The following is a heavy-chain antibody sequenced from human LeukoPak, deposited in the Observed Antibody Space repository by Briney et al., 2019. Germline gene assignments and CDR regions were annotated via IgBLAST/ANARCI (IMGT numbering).Heavy chain of an antibody. CDR2: VNGNGGST. CDR3: AKSLYGGCDY. D-gene: IGHD3-16*02. Sequence: GGSLRLSCAASGFTFSTYAMSWVRQAPGKGLEWVSGVNGNGGSTSDADSVKGRFTISRDNSKNTVYLQMNSLRVEDTAVYYCAKSLYGGCDYWGQGTVVTVSS. V-gene: IGHV3-23*01. CDR1: GFTFSTYA. J-gene: IGHJ4*02.